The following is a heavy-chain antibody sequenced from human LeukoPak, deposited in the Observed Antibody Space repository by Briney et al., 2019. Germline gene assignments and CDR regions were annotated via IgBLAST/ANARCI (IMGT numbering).Heavy chain of an antibody. J-gene: IGHJ4*02. D-gene: IGHD3-22*01. Sequence: GASVKVSCKASGYTFTSYDINWVRQATGQGLEWMGWMNPNSGNTGYAQEFQGRVTMTRNTSISTAYMELSSLRSEDTAVYYCARGYDSSGYYFDYWGQGTLVTVSS. V-gene: IGHV1-8*01. CDR2: MNPNSGNT. CDR3: ARGYDSSGYYFDY. CDR1: GYTFTSYD.